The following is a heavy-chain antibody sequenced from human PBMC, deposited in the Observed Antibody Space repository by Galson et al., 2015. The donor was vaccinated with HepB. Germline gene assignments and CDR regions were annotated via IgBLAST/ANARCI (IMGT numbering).Heavy chain of an antibody. CDR3: ARIPCSGYYYCWLDP. V-gene: IGHV3-7*03. J-gene: IGHJ5*02. Sequence: SLRLSCAASGFTFSIYWMSWVRQAPGKGLEWVANIKQDGSEKYYVDSVKGRFTISRDNAKNSLYLQMNSLRAEDTAVYYCARIPCSGYYYCWLDPWGQGTLVTVSS. D-gene: IGHD3-22*01. CDR1: GFTFSIYW. CDR2: IKQDGSEK.